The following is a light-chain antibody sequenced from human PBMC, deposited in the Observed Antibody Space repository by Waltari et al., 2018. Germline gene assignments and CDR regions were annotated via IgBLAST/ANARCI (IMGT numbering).Light chain of an antibody. Sequence: DIQMTQSPSSVSASVGDRVTITCRASQGISSWLAWYQQKPGKAPKLLISKASILESGVPSRFSVSGAGTEFTLTISSLQPDDLATYFCQQYSSYSTFGQGTKLEIK. J-gene: IGKJ2*01. CDR3: QQYSSYST. CDR1: QGISSW. CDR2: KAS. V-gene: IGKV1-5*03.